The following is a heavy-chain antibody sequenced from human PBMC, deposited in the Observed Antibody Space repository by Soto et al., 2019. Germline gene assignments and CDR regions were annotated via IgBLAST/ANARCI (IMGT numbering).Heavy chain of an antibody. CDR3: ARGTPWASIAAAGPSAFDI. J-gene: IGHJ3*02. CDR2: INHSGST. CDR1: CGSFSGYY. V-gene: IGHV4-34*01. Sequence: SETLSLTCAVYCGSFSGYYWSWIRQPPGKGLEWIGEINHSGSTNYNPSLKSRVTISVDTSKNQFSLKLSSVTAADTAVYYCARGTPWASIAAAGPSAFDIWGQGTMVTVSS. D-gene: IGHD6-13*01.